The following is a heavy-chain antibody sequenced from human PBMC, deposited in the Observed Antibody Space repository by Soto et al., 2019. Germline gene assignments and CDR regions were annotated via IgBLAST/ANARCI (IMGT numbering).Heavy chain of an antibody. V-gene: IGHV3-33*01. J-gene: IGHJ3*02. CDR2: IWYDGSNK. D-gene: IGHD1-26*01. Sequence: QVQLVESGGGVVQPGRSLRLSCAASGFTFSSYGMHWVRQAPGKGLEWVAVIWYDGSNKYYADSVKGRFTISRDNSKNTLYLQMNSLRAEDPAVYYCARGSGNLPTDIWGQGTMVTVSS. CDR1: GFTFSSYG. CDR3: ARGSGNLPTDI.